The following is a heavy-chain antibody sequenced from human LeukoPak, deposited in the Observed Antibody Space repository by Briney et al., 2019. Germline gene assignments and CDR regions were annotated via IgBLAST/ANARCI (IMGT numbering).Heavy chain of an antibody. CDR2: IYYSGST. CDR3: ARDRWGDCSSTSCYTNWFDP. CDR1: GGSISSGGYY. J-gene: IGHJ5*02. V-gene: IGHV4-31*03. D-gene: IGHD2-2*02. Sequence: SQTLSLTCTVSGGSISSGGYYWSWIRQHPGKGLEWIGYIYYSGSTYYNPSLKSRVTISVDTSKNQFSLKLSSVTAADTAVYYCARDRWGDCSSTSCYTNWFDPWGQETLVTVSS.